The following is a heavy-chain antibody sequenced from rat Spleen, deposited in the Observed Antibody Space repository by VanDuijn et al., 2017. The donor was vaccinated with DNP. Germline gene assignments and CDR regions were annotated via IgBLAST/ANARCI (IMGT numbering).Heavy chain of an antibody. V-gene: IGHV5-7*01. CDR3: TRKYTTDYYWYFDL. D-gene: IGHD1-6*01. CDR1: GFTFSNYG. CDR2: ISYDGGST. Sequence: EVQLVESGGGLVQPGRSMKLSCAASGFTFSNYGMAWVRQAPKKGLEWVAYISYDGGSTYYRDSVKGRFTMSRDNAKSTLYLQMNSLSSEDTATYYCTRKYTTDYYWYFDLWGPGSMVTVSS. J-gene: IGHJ1*01.